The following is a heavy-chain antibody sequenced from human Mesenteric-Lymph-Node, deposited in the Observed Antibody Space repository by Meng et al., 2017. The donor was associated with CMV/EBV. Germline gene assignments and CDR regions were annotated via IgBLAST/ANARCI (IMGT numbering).Heavy chain of an antibody. J-gene: IGHJ4*02. D-gene: IGHD2-2*01. CDR2: ISSSSSYI. Sequence: GGSLRLSCAASGFTFSSYSMNWVRQAPGKGLEWVSSISSSSSYIYYADSVKGRFTISRDNAKNSLYLQMNSLRAEDTAVYYCARDSLYCSSTSCYPPGYYFDYWGQGTLVTVSS. V-gene: IGHV3-21*01. CDR1: GFTFSSYS. CDR3: ARDSLYCSSTSCYPPGYYFDY.